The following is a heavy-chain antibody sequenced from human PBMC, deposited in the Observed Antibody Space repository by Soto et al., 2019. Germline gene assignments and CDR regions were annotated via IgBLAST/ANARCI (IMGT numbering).Heavy chain of an antibody. CDR3: ATVGRTFLQWPRNDF. V-gene: IGHV5-51*01. D-gene: IGHD3-3*01. CDR2: IYPGDSDT. Sequence: GESLKISCKGSGYSFTSYWIGWVRQMPGKGLEWMGIIYPGDSDTRYSPSFQGQVTISADKSISTAYLQWSRLKTEDSAMYFCATVGRTFLQWPRNDFWGQGTLVTVSS. J-gene: IGHJ4*01. CDR1: GYSFTSYW.